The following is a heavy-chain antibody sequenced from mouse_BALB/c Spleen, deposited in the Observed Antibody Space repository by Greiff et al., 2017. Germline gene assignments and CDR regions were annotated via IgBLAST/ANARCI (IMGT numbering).Heavy chain of an antibody. CDR3: APSPYAMDY. Sequence: QVQLQQSGAELVRPGTSVKISCKASGYTFTNYWLGWVKQRPGHGLEWIGDIYPGGGYTNYNEKFKGKATLTADTSSSTAYMQLSSLTSEDSAVYFCAPSPYAMDYWGQGTSVTVSS. J-gene: IGHJ4*01. CDR1: GYTFTNYW. CDR2: IYPGGGYT. V-gene: IGHV1-63*02.